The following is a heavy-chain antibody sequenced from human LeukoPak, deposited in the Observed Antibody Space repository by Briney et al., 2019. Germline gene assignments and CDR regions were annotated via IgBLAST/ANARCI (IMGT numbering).Heavy chain of an antibody. V-gene: IGHV3-11*05. Sequence: KAGGSLRLSCEFPVFTFSDHYMSWIRQAPGKRLEWVSYISSGSTYTNYADSVEGRFTISRDNAKNSLYLQMNSLRAEDTALYYCARDQVGATTGPPIWGQGTLVTVSS. CDR2: ISSGSTYT. CDR3: ARDQVGATTGPPI. D-gene: IGHD1-26*01. J-gene: IGHJ4*02. CDR1: VFTFSDHY.